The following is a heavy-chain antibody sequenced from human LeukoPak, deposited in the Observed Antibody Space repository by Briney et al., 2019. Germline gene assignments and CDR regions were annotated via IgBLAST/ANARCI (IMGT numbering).Heavy chain of an antibody. CDR3: ARVRIQLWLNPFHYYYYMDV. Sequence: GGSLRLSCAASGFTFSSYSMNWVRQAPGKGLEWVSSISSSSSYIYYADSVKGRFTISRDNAKNSLYLQMNSLRAEDTAVYYCARVRIQLWLNPFHYYYYMDVWGKGTTVTVSS. CDR2: ISSSSSYI. J-gene: IGHJ6*03. CDR1: GFTFSSYS. V-gene: IGHV3-21*01. D-gene: IGHD5-18*01.